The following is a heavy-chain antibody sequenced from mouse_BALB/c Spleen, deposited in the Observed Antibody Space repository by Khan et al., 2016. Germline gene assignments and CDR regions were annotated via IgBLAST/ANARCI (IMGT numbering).Heavy chain of an antibody. CDR2: IRSKSNNYAT. V-gene: IGHV10-1*02. Sequence: EVQLVESGGGLVQPKGSLKLSCAASGFTFNTYAMNWVRQAPGKGLEWVARIRSKSNNYATYYADSVKDRFNISRDDSQSMLYLQMNNLKTEDTAMYYCGRPNYEYYAMDYWGQGTSVTVSS. J-gene: IGHJ4*01. CDR3: GRPNYEYYAMDY. CDR1: GFTFNTYA. D-gene: IGHD2-3*01.